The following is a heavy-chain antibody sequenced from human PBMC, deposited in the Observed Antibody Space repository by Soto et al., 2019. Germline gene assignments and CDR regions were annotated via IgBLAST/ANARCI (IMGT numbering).Heavy chain of an antibody. Sequence: QVQLQESGPGLVKPSETLSLTCTVSGGSISSYYWSWIRQPPGKGLEWIGYIYYSGSTNYNPSLKGRVTISVDTSKNQFSRKLSSVTAADTAVYYCARGEERGAMPSGYWGQGTLVTVSS. J-gene: IGHJ4*02. CDR1: GGSISSYY. CDR2: IYYSGST. D-gene: IGHD3-16*01. CDR3: ARGEERGAMPSGY. V-gene: IGHV4-59*01.